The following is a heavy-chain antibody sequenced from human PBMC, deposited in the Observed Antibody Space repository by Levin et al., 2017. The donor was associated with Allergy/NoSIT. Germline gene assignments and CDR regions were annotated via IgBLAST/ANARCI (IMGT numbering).Heavy chain of an antibody. J-gene: IGHJ3*02. CDR3: ATDAQDCTVKSCYPCAADAFEI. Sequence: PGGSLRLSCAASGFSFSTYGMSWVRQAPGKSLEWISVITGGSGVTHYTDSVKGRFTISRDNSKNTLYLDMHSLGAEDTAVYYCATDAQDCTVKSCYPCAADAFEIWGHGTVVTVSS. CDR2: ITGGSGVT. V-gene: IGHV3-23*01. CDR1: GFSFSTYG. D-gene: IGHD2-8*02.